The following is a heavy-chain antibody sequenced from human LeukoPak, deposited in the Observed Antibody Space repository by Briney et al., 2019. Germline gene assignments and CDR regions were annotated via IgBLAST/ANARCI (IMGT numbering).Heavy chain of an antibody. CDR3: ARPIRPSEWYSSSWYGGPRAFDI. CDR1: GGSFSGYY. V-gene: IGHV4-34*01. D-gene: IGHD6-13*01. CDR2: INHSGST. Sequence: SETLSLTCAVYGGSFSGYYWSWIRQPPGKGLEWIGEINHSGSTNYNPSLKSRVTISVDTSKNQFSLKLSSVTAADTAVYYCARPIRPSEWYSSSWYGGPRAFDIWGQGTMVTVSS. J-gene: IGHJ3*02.